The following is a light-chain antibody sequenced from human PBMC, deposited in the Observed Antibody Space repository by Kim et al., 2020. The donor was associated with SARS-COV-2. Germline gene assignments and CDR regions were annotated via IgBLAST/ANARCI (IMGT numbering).Light chain of an antibody. CDR1: QTVSGW. V-gene: IGKV1-39*01. CDR3: QQSYNFPRT. CDR2: RTS. J-gene: IGKJ1*01. Sequence: DIQMTQSPSSLSASVGDRVTITCRASQTVSGWLNWYQQKPGKAPHLLIYRTSILQSGVPPRFTASASGTDFTLTISSLQPEDFATYYCQQSYNFPRTFGQGTKVDIK.